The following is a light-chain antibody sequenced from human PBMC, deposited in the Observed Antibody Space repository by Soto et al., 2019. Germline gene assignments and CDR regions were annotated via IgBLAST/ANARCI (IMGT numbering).Light chain of an antibody. CDR3: QSYDSSLSAL. CDR1: SSNIGAGYD. CDR2: GNS. J-gene: IGLJ3*02. Sequence: QSVLTQPPSASGAPGQRVTISCTGSSSNIGAGYDVHWYQQLPGTAPKLLIYGNSNRPSGVPDRFSGSKSGTSASLAITGLQDEDEADYYCQSYDSSLSALFGGGTKVTVL. V-gene: IGLV1-40*01.